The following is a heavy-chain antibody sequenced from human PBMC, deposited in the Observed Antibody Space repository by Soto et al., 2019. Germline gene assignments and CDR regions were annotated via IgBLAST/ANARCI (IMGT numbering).Heavy chain of an antibody. CDR1: GFIFNTYG. J-gene: IGHJ6*02. Sequence: PGGSLRLSCAASGFIFNTYGMHWVRQAPGKGLEWVAVIWPDGSNRYYADSVSGQFSISRDNSKNTLFLQMNSLSAEDTAVYYCARAAWYYYGMDVWGQGTTVTVS. CDR3: ARAAWYYYGMDV. CDR2: IWPDGSNR. V-gene: IGHV3-33*01. D-gene: IGHD6-25*01.